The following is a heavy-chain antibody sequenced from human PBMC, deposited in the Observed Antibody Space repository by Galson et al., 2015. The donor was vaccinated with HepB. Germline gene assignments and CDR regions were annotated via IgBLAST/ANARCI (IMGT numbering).Heavy chain of an antibody. CDR2: ISYDGSNK. J-gene: IGHJ6*04. CDR1: GFTFSSYA. Sequence: SLRLSCAASGFTFSSYAMHWVRQAPGKGLEWVAVISYDGSNKYYADSVKGRFTISRDNSKNTLYLQMNSLRAEDTAVYYCARGGTIFGVVIEGGDVWGKGTTVTVSS. D-gene: IGHD3-3*01. V-gene: IGHV3-30-3*01. CDR3: ARGGTIFGVVIEGGDV.